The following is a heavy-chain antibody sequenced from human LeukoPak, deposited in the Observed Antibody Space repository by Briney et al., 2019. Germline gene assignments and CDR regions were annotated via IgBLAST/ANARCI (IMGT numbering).Heavy chain of an antibody. Sequence: GESLKISCAASEFTFSCYWMHWVRQAPGKGLVWVSRINSDGSSTTNADSVKGRFTISRDNAKNTLYLQMNSLRAEDTAVYYCARGFTIFGVVNDAFDIWGQGTMVTVSS. D-gene: IGHD3-3*01. J-gene: IGHJ3*02. CDR1: EFTFSCYW. CDR3: ARGFTIFGVVNDAFDI. V-gene: IGHV3-74*03. CDR2: INSDGSST.